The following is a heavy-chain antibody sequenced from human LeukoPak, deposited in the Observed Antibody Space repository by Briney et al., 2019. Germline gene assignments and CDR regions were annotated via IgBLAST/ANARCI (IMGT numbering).Heavy chain of an antibody. V-gene: IGHV1-69-2*01. Sequence: ASVTVSCKASGYTFSDFYIHWVRQAPGDTFEWMGRVDPADGETMSPGSFRVRVTITADTSTDTAHMELTRLTSDDTAIYFCATVGSEGNWFETWGQGTLVTVSS. CDR1: GYTFSDFY. CDR3: ATVGSEGNWFET. CDR2: VDPADGET. D-gene: IGHD1-26*01. J-gene: IGHJ5*02.